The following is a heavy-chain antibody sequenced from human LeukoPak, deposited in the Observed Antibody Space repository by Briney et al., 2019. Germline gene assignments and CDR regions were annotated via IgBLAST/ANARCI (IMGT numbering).Heavy chain of an antibody. D-gene: IGHD3-10*01. CDR2: IIPIFGTA. Sequence: ASVKVSCKASGYTFTGYYMHWVRQAPGQGLEWMGGIIPIFGTANYAQRFQGRVTITADESTSTAYMELSSLRSEDTAVYYCAREGGGSGFFDYWGQGTLVTVSS. J-gene: IGHJ4*02. V-gene: IGHV1-69*13. CDR3: AREGGGSGFFDY. CDR1: GYTFTGYY.